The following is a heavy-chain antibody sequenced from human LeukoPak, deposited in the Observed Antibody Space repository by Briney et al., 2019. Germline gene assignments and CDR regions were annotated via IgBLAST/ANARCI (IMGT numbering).Heavy chain of an antibody. V-gene: IGHV3-30*02. CDR2: IRYDGSNK. Sequence: GGSLRLSCAASGFTFSSYGMHWVRQAPGKGLEWVAFIRYDGSNKDYADSVKGRFTISRDNSKNTLYLQMNSLRAEDTAVYYCAKGRGYSYGIDYWGQGTLVTVSS. J-gene: IGHJ4*02. CDR3: AKGRGYSYGIDY. D-gene: IGHD5-18*01. CDR1: GFTFSSYG.